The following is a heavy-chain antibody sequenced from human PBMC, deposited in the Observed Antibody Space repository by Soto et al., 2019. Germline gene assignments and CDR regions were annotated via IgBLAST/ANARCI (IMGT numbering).Heavy chain of an antibody. CDR3: ARRGAGVIGAFDI. J-gene: IGHJ3*02. CDR2: IYYSGST. V-gene: IGHV4-39*01. CDR1: GGSISSSSYY. D-gene: IGHD3-10*01. Sequence: QLQLQESGPGLVKPSETLSLTCTVSGGSISSSSYYWGWIRQPPGKGLEWIGSIYYSGSTYYNPSLKSRVTISVDTSKNQFSLKLSSVTAADTAVYYCARRGAGVIGAFDIWGQGTMVTVSS.